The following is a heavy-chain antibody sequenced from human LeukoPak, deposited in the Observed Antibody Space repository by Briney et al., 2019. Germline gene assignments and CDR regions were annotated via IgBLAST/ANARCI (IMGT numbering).Heavy chain of an antibody. CDR2: IKQDGSEK. CDR1: GFTFSRYW. CDR3: ARGRFESNGDYDF. Sequence: PGGSLRLSRAASGFTFSRYWMNWVRQAPGKGLEWVANIKQDGSEKYSLDSLKGRFTISRDNAKNSVFLQMNSLRAEDTAVYYCARGRFESNGDYDFWGQGTLVTVSS. D-gene: IGHD4-11*01. J-gene: IGHJ4*02. V-gene: IGHV3-7*01.